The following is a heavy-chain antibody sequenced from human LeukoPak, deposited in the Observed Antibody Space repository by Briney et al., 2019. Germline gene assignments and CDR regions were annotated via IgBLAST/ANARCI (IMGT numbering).Heavy chain of an antibody. CDR3: ARAPVSAHAFDI. CDR1: GGSISSYY. Sequence: PSETLSLTCTVSGGSISSYYWSWIRQPPGKGLEWIGYIYYSGSTDYNPSLKSRVTISVDTSKNQFSLKLSSVTAADTAVYYCARAPVSAHAFDIWGQGTMVTASS. V-gene: IGHV4-59*01. CDR2: IYYSGST. D-gene: IGHD5/OR15-5a*01. J-gene: IGHJ3*02.